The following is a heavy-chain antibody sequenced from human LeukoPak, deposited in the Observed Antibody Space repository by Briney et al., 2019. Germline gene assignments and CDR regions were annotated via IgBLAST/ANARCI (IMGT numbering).Heavy chain of an antibody. D-gene: IGHD3-10*01. CDR2: ISGSGGST. CDR1: GFTFSSYA. V-gene: IGHV3-23*01. Sequence: PGGSLRLSCAASGFTFSSYAMSWVRQAPGKGLEWVSAISGSGGSTYYADSVKGRFTISRDNSKNTLYLQMNSLRAEDTAVYYCAKDPGDLWFGELLLNWFDPWGQGTLVTVSS. CDR3: AKDPGDLWFGELLLNWFDP. J-gene: IGHJ5*02.